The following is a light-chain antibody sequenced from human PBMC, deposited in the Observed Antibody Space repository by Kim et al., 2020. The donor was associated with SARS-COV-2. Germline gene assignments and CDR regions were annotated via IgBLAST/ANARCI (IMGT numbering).Light chain of an antibody. CDR1: NIGTKS. V-gene: IGLV3-21*04. Sequence: SYELTQPPSVSVAPGKTATITCGGTNIGTKSVHWYQQRPGQAPVLVISYDRDRPSGIPERFSGSNSGNTATLTISRVEAGDEADYYCQVWDSSGDHHVRFGGGTKLTVL. J-gene: IGLJ2*01. CDR3: QVWDSSGDHHVR. CDR2: YDR.